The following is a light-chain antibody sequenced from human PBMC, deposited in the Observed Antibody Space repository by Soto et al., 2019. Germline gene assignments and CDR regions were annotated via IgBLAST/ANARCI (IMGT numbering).Light chain of an antibody. V-gene: IGKV3D-20*02. Sequence: EIVMTQSPATLSVSPGERAPLSCRASQSVSSSYLAWHQQKAGQAPRLLIYGASSRATGIPDRFSGSGSGTDFTLTISSLEPEDSAVYYCQQRHMWTITFGQGTRLEIK. CDR1: QSVSSSY. J-gene: IGKJ5*01. CDR3: QQRHMWTIT. CDR2: GAS.